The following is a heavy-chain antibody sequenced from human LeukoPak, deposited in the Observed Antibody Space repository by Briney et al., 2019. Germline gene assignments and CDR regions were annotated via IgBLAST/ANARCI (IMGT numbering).Heavy chain of an antibody. Sequence: PGGSLRLSCAASGFTFSTYWMHWVRQAPGKGLVWVSSIDYDSSHIYYAASVRGRFTISRDNARNSVYLQMNSLRVEDTAVYYCARDPLRYLRVGHYDYWGQGTLVAVSS. CDR1: GFTFSTYW. J-gene: IGHJ4*02. CDR3: ARDPLRYLRVGHYDY. D-gene: IGHD3-9*01. CDR2: IDYDSSHI. V-gene: IGHV3-21*01.